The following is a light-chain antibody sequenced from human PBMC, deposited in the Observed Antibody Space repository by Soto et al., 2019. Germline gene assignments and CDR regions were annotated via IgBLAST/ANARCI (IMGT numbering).Light chain of an antibody. Sequence: QSALTQPASVSGSPGQSITISCTGTSSDVGGYNYVSWYQQHPGKAPKLMIYAVSNRPSGVSNRFSCSKSGNTASLTISGLQAEDEADYYCSSYTSTSTLVLFGGVTKLTVL. CDR2: AVS. J-gene: IGLJ2*01. CDR3: SSYTSTSTLVL. CDR1: SSDVGGYNY. V-gene: IGLV2-14*01.